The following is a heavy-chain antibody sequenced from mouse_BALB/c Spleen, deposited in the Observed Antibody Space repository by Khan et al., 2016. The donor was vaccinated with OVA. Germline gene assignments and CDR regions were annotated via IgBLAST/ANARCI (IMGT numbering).Heavy chain of an antibody. CDR3: ARLAYYYNSEGFAY. V-gene: IGHV5-6*01. D-gene: IGHD1-1*01. CDR2: INTGGIYT. Sequence: EVELVESGGDLVKPGGSLKLSCAASGFTFSTYGMSWVRQTPDKRLEWVATINTGGIYTYYPDSVKGRFTISRDNANNTLYLQMNSLKSEDTAMYYGARLAYYYNSEGFAYWGQGTLVTVSA. CDR1: GFTFSTYG. J-gene: IGHJ3*01.